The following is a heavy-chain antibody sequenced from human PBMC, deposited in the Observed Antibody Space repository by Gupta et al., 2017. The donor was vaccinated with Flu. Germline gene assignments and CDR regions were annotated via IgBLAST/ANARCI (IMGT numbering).Heavy chain of an antibody. D-gene: IGHD6-6*01. Sequence: QVQLQQWGAGLLKPSETLSLTCAVYGGSFNGYSWSWIRQPPGKGLEWIGESNHSGSTNYNPSLKSRVTISVDTSKNQFSLKLSSVTAADTAVYYCATVEYSSSSIKKYYYYYGMDVWGQGTTVTVSS. CDR3: ATVEYSSSSIKKYYYYYGMDV. CDR1: GGSFNGYS. J-gene: IGHJ6*02. CDR2: SNHSGST. V-gene: IGHV4-34*01.